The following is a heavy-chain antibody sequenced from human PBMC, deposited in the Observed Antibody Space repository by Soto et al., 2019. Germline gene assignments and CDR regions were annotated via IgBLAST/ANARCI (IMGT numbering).Heavy chain of an antibody. D-gene: IGHD3-3*01. CDR1: GYTFTSYY. J-gene: IGHJ6*02. Sequence: ASVKVSCKASGYTFTSYYMHWVRQAPGQGLEWMGIINPSGGSTSYAQKFQGRVTMTRDTSTSTVYMELSSLRSEDTAVYYCARDDFWSGYPAPLYYYYGMDAWGQGTTVTVSS. CDR2: INPSGGST. CDR3: ARDDFWSGYPAPLYYYYGMDA. V-gene: IGHV1-46*01.